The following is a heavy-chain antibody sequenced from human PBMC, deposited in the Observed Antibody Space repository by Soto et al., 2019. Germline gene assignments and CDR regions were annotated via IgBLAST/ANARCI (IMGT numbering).Heavy chain of an antibody. J-gene: IGHJ2*01. CDR2: IGIVGDT. V-gene: IGHV3-13*01. D-gene: IGHD6-13*01. Sequence: EVQLVESGGGLVQPGGSLRLSCAASGFTFSSYDMHWVRQATGKGLEWVSAIGIVGDTYYPGSVKGRFNLSRENAKNSLYLQMNSLRAGDTAVYYCARGSRAAAGSYWYFDLWGRGTLVTVSS. CDR1: GFTFSSYD. CDR3: ARGSRAAAGSYWYFDL.